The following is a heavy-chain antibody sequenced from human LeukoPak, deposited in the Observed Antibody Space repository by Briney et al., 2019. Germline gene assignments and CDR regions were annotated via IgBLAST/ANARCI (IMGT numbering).Heavy chain of an antibody. CDR3: ARVVGDSYYYYYMDV. J-gene: IGHJ6*03. D-gene: IGHD1-26*01. Sequence: GGSLRLSCAASGFTFSKYSLNWVRQAPGKGLEWVSSISSTSIYKYYADSVKGRFTISRDNAKNSLYLQMNSLRAEDTAVYYCARVVGDSYYYYYMDVWGKGTTVTVSS. V-gene: IGHV3-21*01. CDR2: ISSTSIYK. CDR1: GFTFSKYS.